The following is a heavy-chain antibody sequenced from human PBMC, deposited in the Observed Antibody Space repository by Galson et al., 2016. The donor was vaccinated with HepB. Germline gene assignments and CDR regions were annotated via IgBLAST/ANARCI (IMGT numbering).Heavy chain of an antibody. Sequence: ETLSLTCTVSGVSISSYYWTWIRQPPGKGLEWIGYIDDTGSTNYNPSLKSRVIMSVDTSKNHFSLELRSVTAADTAVYYFARVRFGESPFDYWGQGILVTVSS. D-gene: IGHD3-10*01. CDR1: GVSISSYY. V-gene: IGHV4-59*01. CDR2: IDDTGST. J-gene: IGHJ4*02. CDR3: ARVRFGESPFDY.